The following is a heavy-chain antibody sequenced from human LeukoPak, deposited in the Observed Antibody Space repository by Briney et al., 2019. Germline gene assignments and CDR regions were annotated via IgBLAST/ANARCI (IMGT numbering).Heavy chain of an antibody. D-gene: IGHD3-22*01. J-gene: IGHJ4*02. CDR3: ATVVISLRFLDY. V-gene: IGHV4-39*01. CDR1: GGSISSGSYY. CDR2: IYYSVST. Sequence: PSETLSLTCTVSGGSISSGSYYWGWIRQPPGKGLEWIGSIYYSVSTYYNPSLKSRATISLDTSKNQFSLKLSSVTAADTAVYYCATVVISLRFLDYWGQGTLVTVSS.